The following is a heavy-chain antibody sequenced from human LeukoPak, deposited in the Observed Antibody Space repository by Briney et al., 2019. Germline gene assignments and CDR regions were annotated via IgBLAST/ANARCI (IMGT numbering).Heavy chain of an antibody. D-gene: IGHD5-18*01. CDR2: IIPIFGTA. CDR1: GGTFSSYA. V-gene: IGHV1-69*13. Sequence: PWASVKVSCKASGGTFSSYAISWVRQAPGQGLEWMGGIIPIFGTANYAQKFQGRVTITADESTSTAYMELGSLRSEDTAVYYCARDRGWAGYSYGFYYWGQGTLVTVSS. J-gene: IGHJ4*02. CDR3: ARDRGWAGYSYGFYY.